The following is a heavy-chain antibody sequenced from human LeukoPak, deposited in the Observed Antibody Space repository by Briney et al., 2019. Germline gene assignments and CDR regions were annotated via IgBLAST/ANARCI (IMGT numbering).Heavy chain of an antibody. CDR1: GFTFGDYA. Sequence: GRSLRLSCTASGFTFGDYAMSWFRQAPGKGLEWVGFIRSKAYGGTTEYAASVKGRFTISRDDSKSIAYLQMNSLKTEDTAVYYCTRDIMDEGSGSANYFDYWGQGTLVTVSS. CDR3: TRDIMDEGSGSANYFDY. CDR2: IRSKAYGGTT. V-gene: IGHV3-49*03. J-gene: IGHJ4*02. D-gene: IGHD6-19*01.